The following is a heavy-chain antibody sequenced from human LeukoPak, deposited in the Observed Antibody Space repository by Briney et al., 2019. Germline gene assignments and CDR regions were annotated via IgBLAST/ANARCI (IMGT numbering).Heavy chain of an antibody. CDR2: ISSSSGTI. Sequence: GGSLRLSCAASGFTFSSYSMNWVRQAPGKGLEWVSYISSSSGTIHYADSVKGRFTISRDNAKNLLFLQMDSLRDEDTAVYYCARDEAYSGTYAVTWGQGTLVTVSP. J-gene: IGHJ5*02. CDR3: ARDEAYSGTYAVT. D-gene: IGHD1-26*01. CDR1: GFTFSSYS. V-gene: IGHV3-48*02.